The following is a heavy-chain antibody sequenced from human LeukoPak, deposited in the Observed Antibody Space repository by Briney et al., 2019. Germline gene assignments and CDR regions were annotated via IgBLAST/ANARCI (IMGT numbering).Heavy chain of an antibody. D-gene: IGHD2-15*01. Sequence: PSGTLSLTCTVPGGSFSTYYWSWIRQPPGKGREGIGYIYYSGSTNYNPSLKSRVTISVATSKNQFSLKLSSVTAADTAVYYGARDEGDGSYFDNWGQGTLVTVSS. J-gene: IGHJ4*02. CDR1: GGSFSTYY. CDR3: ARDEGDGSYFDN. CDR2: IYYSGST. V-gene: IGHV4-59*01.